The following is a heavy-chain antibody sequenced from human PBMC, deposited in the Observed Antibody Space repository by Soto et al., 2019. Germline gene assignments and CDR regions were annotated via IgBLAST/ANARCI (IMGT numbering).Heavy chain of an antibody. Sequence: EVQLLGSGGGLVQPGGSLRLSCVGSGFTFSTYWMNWVRQAPGKGLEWVANINPDGNVGTYVDSVRGRFTTSGDNAKNSLYLQMNSLGADDTAVYFCAGWGGHDYNYWGQGIMVTVSS. CDR1: GFTFSTYW. CDR2: INPDGNVG. V-gene: IGHV3-7*03. CDR3: AGWGGHDYNY. J-gene: IGHJ4*02. D-gene: IGHD4-4*01.